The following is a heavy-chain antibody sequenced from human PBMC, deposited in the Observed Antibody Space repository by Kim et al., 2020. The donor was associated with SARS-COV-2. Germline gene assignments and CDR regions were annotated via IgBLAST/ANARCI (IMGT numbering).Heavy chain of an antibody. D-gene: IGHD1-7*01. J-gene: IGHJ4*02. Sequence: SETLSLTCTVSGGSISSSSYYWGWIRQPPGKGLEWIGSIYYSGSTYYNPSLKSRVTISVDTSKNQFSLKLSSVTAADTAVYYCARGTWGSGGACWGQGT. CDR2: IYYSGST. CDR3: ARGTWGSGGAC. V-gene: IGHV4-39*01. CDR1: GGSISSSSYY.